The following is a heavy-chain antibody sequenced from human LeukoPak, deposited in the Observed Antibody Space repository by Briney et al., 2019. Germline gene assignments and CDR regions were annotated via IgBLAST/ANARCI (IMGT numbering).Heavy chain of an antibody. CDR1: GFTFSSYG. CDR2: ISYDGSNK. V-gene: IGHV3-30*18. Sequence: PGRSLRLSCAAYGFTFSSYGMHWVRQAPGKGLEWVAVISYDGSNKYYADSVKGRFTISRDNSKNTLYLQMNSLRAEDTAVYYCAKDGRRTWARYGMDVWGQGTTVTVSS. J-gene: IGHJ6*02. D-gene: IGHD2-2*01. CDR3: AKDGRRTWARYGMDV.